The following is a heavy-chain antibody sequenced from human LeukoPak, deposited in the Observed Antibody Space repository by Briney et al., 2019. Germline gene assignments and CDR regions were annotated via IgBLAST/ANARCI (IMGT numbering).Heavy chain of an antibody. Sequence: GGSLRLSCAASGFTFSSHSMNWVRQAPGKGLEWVSYISSSSSTIYYADSVKGRFTISRDNAKNSLYLQMNSLRAEDTAVYYCARGPRITIFGVVAQYFQHWGQGTLVTVSS. D-gene: IGHD3-3*01. J-gene: IGHJ1*01. V-gene: IGHV3-48*04. CDR2: ISSSSSTI. CDR3: ARGPRITIFGVVAQYFQH. CDR1: GFTFSSHS.